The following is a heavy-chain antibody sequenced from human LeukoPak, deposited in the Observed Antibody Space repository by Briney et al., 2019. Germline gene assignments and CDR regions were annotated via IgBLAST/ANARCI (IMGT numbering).Heavy chain of an antibody. Sequence: GGSLRLSCAASGFTFSSYSMNWVRQAPGKGLEWVSSISSSSSYIYYADSVKGRFTISRDNSKNTLYLQMNSLRAEDTAVYYCAKDHGIWFGESPFDYWGQGTLVTVSS. V-gene: IGHV3-21*01. CDR3: AKDHGIWFGESPFDY. D-gene: IGHD3-10*01. J-gene: IGHJ4*02. CDR2: ISSSSSYI. CDR1: GFTFSSYS.